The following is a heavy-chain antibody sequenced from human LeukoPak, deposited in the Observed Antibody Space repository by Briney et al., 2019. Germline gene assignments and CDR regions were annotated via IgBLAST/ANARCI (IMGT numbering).Heavy chain of an antibody. V-gene: IGHV3-48*03. CDR2: ITGSGTII. D-gene: IGHD7-27*01. CDR1: GFPFSSYE. CDR3: ARAGERIFDY. J-gene: IGHJ4*02. Sequence: GSLRLSCAASGFPFSSYEMNWVRPAPGKGLEWVSFITGSGTIIYYADSVKGRFTISRDNAKNSLYLQMNSLRAEDTAVYYCARAGERIFDYWGQGTLVTVSS.